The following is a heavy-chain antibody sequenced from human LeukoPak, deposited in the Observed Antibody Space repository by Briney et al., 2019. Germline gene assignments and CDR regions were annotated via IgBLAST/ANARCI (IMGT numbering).Heavy chain of an antibody. Sequence: GGSLRLSCAASGFTFSSYSMNWVRQAPGKGLEWVSSISSSSSYIYYADSVKGRFTISRDNAKNSLPLQMNSLRAEDTAVYYCARRTRGLRAYGSGSYYKLYYFDYWGQGTLVTVSS. CDR3: ARRTRGLRAYGSGSYYKLYYFDY. D-gene: IGHD3-10*01. V-gene: IGHV3-21*01. CDR2: ISSSSSYI. J-gene: IGHJ4*02. CDR1: GFTFSSYS.